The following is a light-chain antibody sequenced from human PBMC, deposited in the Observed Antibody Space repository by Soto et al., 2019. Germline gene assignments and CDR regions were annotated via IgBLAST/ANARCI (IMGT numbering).Light chain of an antibody. CDR1: SSDVGGYDY. J-gene: IGLJ1*01. Sequence: QSALTQPPSASGSPGQSVTISCTGTSSDVGGYDYVSWYQQHPGKAPKLMIYEVTIRPSGVSDRFSGSKSGNTASLTVSGLQAEDEAEYYCSSYTGGTPSYVFGTGTQLTVL. CDR2: EVT. CDR3: SSYTGGTPSYV. V-gene: IGLV2-8*01.